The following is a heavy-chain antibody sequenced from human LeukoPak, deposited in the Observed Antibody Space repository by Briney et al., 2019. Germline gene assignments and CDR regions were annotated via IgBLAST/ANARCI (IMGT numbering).Heavy chain of an antibody. CDR1: GGSFSGYY. J-gene: IGHJ4*02. CDR2: INHSGST. Sequence: SETLSLTCAVYGGSFSGYYWSWIRQPPGKGLEWIGEINHSGSTNYNPSLKSRVTISVDTSKKQFSLKLRSVTAADTAVYYCARGNYDFWSGTTNYYFDYWGQGTLVTVSS. V-gene: IGHV4-34*01. D-gene: IGHD3-3*01. CDR3: ARGNYDFWSGTTNYYFDY.